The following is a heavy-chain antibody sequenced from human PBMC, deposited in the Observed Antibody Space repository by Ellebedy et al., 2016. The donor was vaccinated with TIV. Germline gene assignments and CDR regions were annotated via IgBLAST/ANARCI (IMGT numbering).Heavy chain of an antibody. J-gene: IGHJ4*02. CDR3: TKSRFDWL. D-gene: IGHD3-9*01. CDR1: GFTFSSYA. Sequence: GESLKISCAASGFTFSSYAMTWVRQAPGNQLEWVAAIRDGGRTSHYAAAVQGRVTISRDDSRNTLSLEIRSLQVEDTAIYYCTKSRFDWLWGQGVLATVSS. CDR2: IRDGGRTS. V-gene: IGHV3-23*01.